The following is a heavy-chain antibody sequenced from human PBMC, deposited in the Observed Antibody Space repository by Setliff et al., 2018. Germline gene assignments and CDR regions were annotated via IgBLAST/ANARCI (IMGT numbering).Heavy chain of an antibody. CDR2: INPNSGGA. Sequence: ASVKVSCKASGYTFTGYYMHWVRQAPGQGLEWMGWINPNSGGANYAQKFQGXVTMTRXXXXXXXXXXXXXXXSDETAVYYCARDLNRWFGEFAFDIWGQGTMVTVSS. CDR1: GYTFTGYY. CDR3: ARDLNRWFGEFAFDI. D-gene: IGHD3-10*01. V-gene: IGHV1-2*02. J-gene: IGHJ3*02.